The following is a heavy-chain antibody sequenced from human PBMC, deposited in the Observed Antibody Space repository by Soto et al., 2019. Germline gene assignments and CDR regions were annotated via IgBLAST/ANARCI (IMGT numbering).Heavy chain of an antibody. CDR3: XKDLLHNTVTTCGS. D-gene: IGHD4-17*01. CDR1: GFTFSSYG. J-gene: IGHJ5*02. CDR2: ISYHGNDK. Sequence: QVQLVESGGGVVQPGRSLRLSCAASGFTFSSYGMHWXRXXPGKGLEWVAVISYHGNDKYYADSXKGRFTISRGNFKSTXXXXXXXXXXXXTAIYFCXKDLLHNTVTTCGSWGQGTLVTVSS. V-gene: IGHV3-30*03.